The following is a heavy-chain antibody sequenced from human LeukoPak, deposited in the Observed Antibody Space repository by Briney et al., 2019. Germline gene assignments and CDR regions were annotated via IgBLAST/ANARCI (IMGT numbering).Heavy chain of an antibody. V-gene: IGHV4-39*01. CDR3: AKLSSSYWYFDY. D-gene: IGHD2-15*01. J-gene: IGHJ4*02. CDR1: GDSIITISHY. Sequence: SETLSPTCTVSGDSIITISHYWAWIRQAPGKRLEWIGTVYYSGYTYYNPSLRTRLTMSIDTSQNQFSLRLSSVTAADTSIYYCAKLSSSYWYFDYWGQGALVAVSS. CDR2: VYYSGYT.